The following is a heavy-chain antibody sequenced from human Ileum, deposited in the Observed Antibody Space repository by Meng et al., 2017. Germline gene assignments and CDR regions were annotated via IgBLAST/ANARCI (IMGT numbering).Heavy chain of an antibody. V-gene: IGHV3-21*04. J-gene: IGHJ4*02. CDR2: ISSGSDYV. CDR3: ARHLGYCSGGSCHQ. D-gene: IGHD2-15*01. CDR1: GFPFSSHS. Sequence: EVQLGESGGGLVKPGGSLRRACAAAGFPFSSHSMNWIRQAPGKSLEWVSFISSGSDYVYYGDSVRGRFTVSRDNAKNALYLQMDSLRVEDTALYFCARHLGYCSGGSCHQWGQGTLVTVSS.